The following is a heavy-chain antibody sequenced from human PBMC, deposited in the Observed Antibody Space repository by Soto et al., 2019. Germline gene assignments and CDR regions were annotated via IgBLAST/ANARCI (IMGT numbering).Heavy chain of an antibody. Sequence: QVQLVQSGAEVKKPGSSVKVSCTASGGTFSSYAISWVRQAPGQGLEWMGGIIPIFGTANYAQKFQGRVTITADESTSTAYMELSSLRSEDTAVYYCARPYSSSWTAYYYYGMDVWGQGTTVTVSS. CDR1: GGTFSSYA. V-gene: IGHV1-69*01. CDR3: ARPYSSSWTAYYYYGMDV. J-gene: IGHJ6*02. CDR2: IIPIFGTA. D-gene: IGHD6-13*01.